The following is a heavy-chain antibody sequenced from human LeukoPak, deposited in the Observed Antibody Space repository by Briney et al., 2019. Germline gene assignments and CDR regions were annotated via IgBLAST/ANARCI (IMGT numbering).Heavy chain of an antibody. J-gene: IGHJ4*02. D-gene: IGHD6-19*01. CDR1: GYTFTSYG. CDR3: ARASVIAVAGTPEDY. V-gene: IGHV1-18*01. CDR2: ISAYNGNT. Sequence: ASVKVSFKASGYTFTSYGISWVRQAPGQGLEWMGLISAYNGNTNYAQKLQGRVTMTTDTSTRTAYMELRSLRYDDTAVYYCARASVIAVAGTPEDYWGQGTLVTVSS.